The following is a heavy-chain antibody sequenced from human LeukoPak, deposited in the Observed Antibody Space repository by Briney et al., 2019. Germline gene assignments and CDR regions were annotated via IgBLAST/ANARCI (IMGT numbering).Heavy chain of an antibody. CDR1: GGSISSYY. J-gene: IGHJ4*02. V-gene: IGHV4-59*08. CDR3: ARQHIAVLDY. Sequence: SETLSLTCTVSGGSISSYYWSWIRQPPGKGLEWIGYIYYSGSTNYNPSPKSRVTISVDTSKNQFSLKLSSVTAADTAVYYCARQHIAVLDYWGQGTLVTVSS. CDR2: IYYSGST. D-gene: IGHD6-19*01.